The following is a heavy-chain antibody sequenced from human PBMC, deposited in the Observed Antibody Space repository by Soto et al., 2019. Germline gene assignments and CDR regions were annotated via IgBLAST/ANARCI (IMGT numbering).Heavy chain of an antibody. V-gene: IGHV4-4*07. CDR3: ARDREAAADVYFDY. CDR2: IYTSGST. CDR1: GGSISSYY. Sequence: QVQLQESGPGLVKPSETLSLTCTVSGGSISSYYWSWIRQPAGKGLEWIGRIYTSGSTNYNPSLKSRVTMSVDTSKNQFALKLSSVTAADTAVYYCARDREAAADVYFDYWGQGTLVTVSS. J-gene: IGHJ4*02. D-gene: IGHD6-13*01.